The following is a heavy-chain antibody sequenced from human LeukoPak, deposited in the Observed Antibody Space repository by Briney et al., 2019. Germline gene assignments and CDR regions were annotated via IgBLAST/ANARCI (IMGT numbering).Heavy chain of an antibody. Sequence: ASVKVSCKASGYTFTSYGISWVRQAPGQGLEWMGWISAYNGNTNYAQKLQRRVTMTTDTSTSTAYMELRSLRSDDTAVYYCARWGTMVRGVIIKGDFLDYWGQGTLVTVSS. CDR1: GYTFTSYG. J-gene: IGHJ4*02. D-gene: IGHD3-10*01. CDR2: ISAYNGNT. V-gene: IGHV1-18*01. CDR3: ARWGTMVRGVIIKGDFLDY.